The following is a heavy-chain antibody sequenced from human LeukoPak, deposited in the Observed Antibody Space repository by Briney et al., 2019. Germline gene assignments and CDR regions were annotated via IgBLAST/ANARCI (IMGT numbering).Heavy chain of an antibody. CDR2: IYYSGST. D-gene: IGHD2-15*01. Sequence: SETLSLTCTVSGGSISSSSYYWGWIRQPPGKGLEWIGSIYYSGSTYYNPSLKSRVTISVDTSKNQFSLKLSSVTAADTAVYYCARTRPLSYYYYYYMDVWGKGTTVTVSS. CDR3: ARTRPLSYYYYYYMDV. J-gene: IGHJ6*03. V-gene: IGHV4-39*07. CDR1: GGSISSSSYY.